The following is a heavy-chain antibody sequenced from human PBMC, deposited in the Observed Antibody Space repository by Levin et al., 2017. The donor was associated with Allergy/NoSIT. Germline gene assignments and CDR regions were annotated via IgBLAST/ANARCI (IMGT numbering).Heavy chain of an antibody. V-gene: IGHV4-59*01. CDR3: ARKYGTGWYSYYLDS. CDR2: IYHSGGT. CDR1: GGSISSYY. J-gene: IGHJ4*02. Sequence: SQTLSLTCPVSGGSISSYYWNWLRQPPGKGLEWIGSIYHSGGTYYNPSLQSRGTISLDTSTNQFSLKLSSVTAAATAVYYCARKYGTGWYSYYLDSWGQGTLVTVSS. D-gene: IGHD6-19*01.